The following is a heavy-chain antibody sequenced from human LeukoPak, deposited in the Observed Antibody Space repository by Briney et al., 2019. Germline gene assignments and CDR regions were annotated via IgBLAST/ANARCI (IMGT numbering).Heavy chain of an antibody. J-gene: IGHJ4*02. CDR3: ARGLRLDTAMSGY. V-gene: IGHV1-8*01. CDR2: MNPNSGNT. D-gene: IGHD5-18*01. CDR1: GYTFTSYD. Sequence: ASVKVSCKASGYTFTSYDINWVRQATGQGLEWMGWMNPNSGNTGYAQKFQGRVTTTRNTSISTAYMELSSLRSEDTAVYYCARGLRLDTAMSGYWGQGTLVTVSS.